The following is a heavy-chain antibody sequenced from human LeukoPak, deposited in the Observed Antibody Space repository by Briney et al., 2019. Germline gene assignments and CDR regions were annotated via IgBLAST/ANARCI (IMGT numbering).Heavy chain of an antibody. J-gene: IGHJ4*02. CDR1: GGSISSYY. CDR2: IYYSGST. CDR3: ARFRSGEYYFDY. V-gene: IGHV4-59*01. Sequence: SETLSLTCTVSGGSISSYYWSWIQQPPGKGLEWIGYIYYSGSTNYNPSLKSRVTISVDTSKNQFSLKLSSVTAADTAVYYCARFRSGEYYFDYWGQGTLVTVSS. D-gene: IGHD3-10*01.